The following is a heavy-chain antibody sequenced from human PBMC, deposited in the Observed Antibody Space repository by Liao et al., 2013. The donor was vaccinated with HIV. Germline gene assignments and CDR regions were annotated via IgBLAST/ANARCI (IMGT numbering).Heavy chain of an antibody. CDR3: AREGGXSGFXRWFDP. CDR2: INHSGST. Sequence: QVQLQQWGAGLLKPSETLSLTCAVYGGSFSGYYWSWIRQPPGKGLEWIGEINHSGSTKYNPSLKSRVTISVDTSKKQFSLKLNSVTAADTAVYYCAREGGXSGFXRWFDPWGQGTLVTVSS. J-gene: IGHJ5*02. CDR1: GGSFSGYY. V-gene: IGHV4-34*01. D-gene: IGHD3-16*01.